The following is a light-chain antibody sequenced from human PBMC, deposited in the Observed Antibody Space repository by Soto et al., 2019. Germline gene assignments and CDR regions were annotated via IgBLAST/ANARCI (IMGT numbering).Light chain of an antibody. J-gene: IGLJ2*01. Sequence: QSVLTQPPSVSADPGQKVTISCSGSSSNIGNNYVSWYQHLPGTAPKLLIYDNDKRPSGIPDRFSGSKSGTSATLGITGLQTGDEADYYCGTWDDSLSVGGVFGGGTKLTVL. CDR2: DND. CDR1: SSNIGNNY. V-gene: IGLV1-51*01. CDR3: GTWDDSLSVGGV.